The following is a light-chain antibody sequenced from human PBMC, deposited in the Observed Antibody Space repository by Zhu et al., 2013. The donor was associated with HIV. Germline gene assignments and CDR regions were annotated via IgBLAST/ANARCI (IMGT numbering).Light chain of an antibody. CDR3: QQSYNTPWT. CDR1: QGISRW. J-gene: IGKJ1*01. CDR2: AAS. Sequence: DIQMTQSPSSVSASVGDRIIITCRASQGISRWLAWYQQKPGKAPKLLIYAASNLHSGVPSRFSGSGSGTDFTLTINSLQPEDFATYYCQQSYNTPWTFGHGTNLEMK. V-gene: IGKV1-12*01.